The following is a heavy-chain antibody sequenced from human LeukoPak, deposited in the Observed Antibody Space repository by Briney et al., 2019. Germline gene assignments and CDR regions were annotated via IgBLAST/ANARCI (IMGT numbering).Heavy chain of an antibody. CDR1: GFTFSSYW. J-gene: IGHJ1*01. Sequence: GGSLRLSCAASGFTFSSYWMSWVRQAPGKGLEWVSAISGSGGSTYYADSVKGRFTISRDNSKNTLYLQMNSLRAEDTAVYYCAPIPVPAVARVQHWGQSTLVTVSS. CDR2: ISGSGGST. V-gene: IGHV3-23*01. D-gene: IGHD2-2*01. CDR3: APIPVPAVARVQH.